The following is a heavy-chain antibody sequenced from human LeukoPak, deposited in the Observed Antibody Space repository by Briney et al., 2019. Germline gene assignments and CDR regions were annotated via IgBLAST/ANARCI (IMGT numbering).Heavy chain of an antibody. CDR3: ARGGTLVRGVAILYGMDV. J-gene: IGHJ6*02. V-gene: IGHV1-8*01. Sequence: ASVMVSCRASGYSITSYDINWVRQAAGQGLEWVGWTNSNSGNTGYARKFQGRVTLTRDTSINTAYMEVNSLTSEDTAVYYCARGGTLVRGVAILYGMDVWGQGTTVTVSS. CDR1: GYSITSYD. CDR2: TNSNSGNT. D-gene: IGHD3-10*01.